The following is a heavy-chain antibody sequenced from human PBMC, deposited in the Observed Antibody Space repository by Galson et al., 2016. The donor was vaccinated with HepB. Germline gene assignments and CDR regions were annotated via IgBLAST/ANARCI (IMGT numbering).Heavy chain of an antibody. CDR1: GFTFNSYA. CDR2: ISGDGRTT. D-gene: IGHD2-2*01. V-gene: IGHV3-23*01. CDR3: ARGIGDRTSIRPFYFDY. Sequence: SLRLSCAASGFTFNSYAMSWVRQAPGKGQEWVSTISGDGRTTNYADSVKGRFTISRDNSKNTLYLQMNTLRAEETAVYFCARGIGDRTSIRPFYFDYWGQGTLVTVSS. J-gene: IGHJ4*02.